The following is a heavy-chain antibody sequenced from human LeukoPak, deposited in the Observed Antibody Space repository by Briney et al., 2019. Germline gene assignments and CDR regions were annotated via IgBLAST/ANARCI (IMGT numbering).Heavy chain of an antibody. CDR1: GGSISSGGYS. D-gene: IGHD3-22*01. CDR3: ARRRVKNTYYYDSSGYYYPARYYGMDV. CDR2: ISHSGST. Sequence: PSETLSLTCAVSGGSISSGGYSWSWIRQPPGKGLEWIGYISHSGSTYYNPSLKSRVTISVDRSKNQFSLKLSSVTAADTAVYYCARRRVKNTYYYDSSGYYYPARYYGMDVWGQGTTVTVSS. V-gene: IGHV4-30-2*01. J-gene: IGHJ6*02.